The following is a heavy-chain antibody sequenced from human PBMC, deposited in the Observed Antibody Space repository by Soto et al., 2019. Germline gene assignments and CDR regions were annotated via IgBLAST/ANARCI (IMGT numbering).Heavy chain of an antibody. CDR1: GGSVSSGSYY. CDR3: ASTPLSIFGVVNFDY. Sequence: KTSETLSLTCTVSGGSVSSGSYYWSWIRQPPGKGLEWIGYIYYSGSTNYNPSLKSRVTISVDTSKNQFSLKLSSVTAADTAVYYCASTPLSIFGVVNFDYWGQGTLVTV. V-gene: IGHV4-61*01. CDR2: IYYSGST. D-gene: IGHD3-3*01. J-gene: IGHJ4*02.